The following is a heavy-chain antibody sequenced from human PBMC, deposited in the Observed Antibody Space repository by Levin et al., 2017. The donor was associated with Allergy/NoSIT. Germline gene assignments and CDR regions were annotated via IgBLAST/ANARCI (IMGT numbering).Heavy chain of an antibody. D-gene: IGHD3-16*01. V-gene: IGHV2-26*01. J-gene: IGHJ4*02. CDR2: IFSNDEK. Sequence: SGPTLVKPTETLTLTCTVSGFSLSNARMGVSWIRQPPGKALEWLAHIFSNDEKSYSTSLKSRLTISKDTSKSQVVLTMTNMDPVDTATYYCARNEGTDGGFDYWGQGTLVTVSS. CDR1: GFSLSNARMG. CDR3: ARNEGTDGGFDY.